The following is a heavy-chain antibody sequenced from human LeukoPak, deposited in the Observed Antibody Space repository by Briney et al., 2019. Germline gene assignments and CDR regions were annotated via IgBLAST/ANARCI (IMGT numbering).Heavy chain of an antibody. J-gene: IGHJ6*02. CDR2: MHTSGST. CDR1: GGSIISYY. V-gene: IGHV4-4*07. Sequence: SETLSLTCTVSGGSIISYYWNWIRQPAGRGLEWIGRMHTSGSTNYNPSLKSRVTMSVDTSKNQLSLKLTSVTAADTAVYYCASRHYYYYGMDVWGQGTTVTVSS. CDR3: ASRHYYYYGMDV.